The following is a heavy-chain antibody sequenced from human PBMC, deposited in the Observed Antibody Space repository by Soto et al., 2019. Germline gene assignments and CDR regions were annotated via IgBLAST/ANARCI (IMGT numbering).Heavy chain of an antibody. D-gene: IGHD4-17*01. V-gene: IGHV5-51*01. CDR1: GYTFTIYW. CDR3: ARPANTVADHYDL. CDR2: IYPSDSDT. J-gene: IGHJ5*02. Sequence: GESLKISCQVSGYTFTIYWIGWVRQMPGKGLEWMGIIYPSDSDTRYSPSFQGQVTISADQSINTAYLQWDSLKASDTAIYYCARPANTVADHYDLWGQGTPVTVSS.